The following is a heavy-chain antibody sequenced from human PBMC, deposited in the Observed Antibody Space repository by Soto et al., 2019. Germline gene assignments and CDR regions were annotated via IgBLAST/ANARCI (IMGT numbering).Heavy chain of an antibody. CDR1: CWSFHGYD. CDR3: ARGGGIVVVVAATYNWFDP. D-gene: IGHD2-15*01. J-gene: IGHJ5*02. CDR2: INHSGST. Sequence: SETLSLTFAFHCWSFHGYDWSWILQPPGKGLEWIGEINHSGSTNYNPSLKSRVTISVDTSKNQFSLKLSSVTAADTAVYYCARGGGIVVVVAATYNWFDPWGQGTLVTVSS. V-gene: IGHV4-34*01.